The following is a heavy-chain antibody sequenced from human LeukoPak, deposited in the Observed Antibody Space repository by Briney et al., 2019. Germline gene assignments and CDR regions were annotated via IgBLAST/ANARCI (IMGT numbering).Heavy chain of an antibody. Sequence: ASVKVSCKASGYTFTGYYMHWVRQAPGQGLEWMGWINPNSGGTNYAQKFQGRLTVTRDTSASTAYMELSSLRSEDTAVYYCARDLSRYCSGGSCYSGDYYYGMDVWGQGTTVTVSS. D-gene: IGHD2-15*01. CDR2: INPNSGGT. J-gene: IGHJ6*02. V-gene: IGHV1-2*02. CDR3: ARDLSRYCSGGSCYSGDYYYGMDV. CDR1: GYTFTGYY.